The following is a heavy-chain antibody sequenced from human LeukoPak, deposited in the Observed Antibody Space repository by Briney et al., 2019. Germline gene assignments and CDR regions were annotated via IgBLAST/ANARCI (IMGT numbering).Heavy chain of an antibody. Sequence: KPSETLSLTCTVSVDSISRYYWNWIRQPPGKGLEWIGYIFNSVTTSYNPSLKSRVTISTDTSKNQISLKLGSVTAADTAVYYCARDHPGADYGGPGVMDYWGQGTLVTVSS. V-gene: IGHV4-59*01. CDR1: VDSISRYY. D-gene: IGHD4-17*01. CDR2: IFNSVTT. J-gene: IGHJ4*02. CDR3: ARDHPGADYGGPGVMDY.